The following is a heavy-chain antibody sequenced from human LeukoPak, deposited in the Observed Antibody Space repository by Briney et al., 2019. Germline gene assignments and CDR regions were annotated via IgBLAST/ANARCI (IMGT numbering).Heavy chain of an antibody. CDR2: ISYDGSNE. D-gene: IGHD6-19*01. CDR3: AKALWKYSSGWAYYFDY. CDR1: GFSFSNYS. V-gene: IGHV3-30*18. J-gene: IGHJ4*02. Sequence: GGSLRLSCAASGFSFSNYSMNWVRQAPGKGLEWVAVISYDGSNEYYADSVKGRFTISRDNSKNTLYLQMNSLRAEDTAVYYCAKALWKYSSGWAYYFDYWGQGTLVTVSS.